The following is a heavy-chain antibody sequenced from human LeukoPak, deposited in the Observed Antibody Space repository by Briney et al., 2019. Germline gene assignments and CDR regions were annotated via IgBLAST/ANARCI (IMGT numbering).Heavy chain of an antibody. CDR1: GGSISSYY. CDR2: IYTSGST. D-gene: IGHD4/OR15-4a*01. V-gene: IGHV4-4*07. J-gene: IGHJ6*03. CDR3: ARSPLGANYYYYYVDV. Sequence: SETLSLTCTVSGGSISSYYWSWIRQPAGKGLEWIGRIYTSGSTNYNPSLKSRVTMSVDTSKNQFSLKLSSVTAADTAVYYCARSPLGANYYYYYVDVWGKGTTDTVSS.